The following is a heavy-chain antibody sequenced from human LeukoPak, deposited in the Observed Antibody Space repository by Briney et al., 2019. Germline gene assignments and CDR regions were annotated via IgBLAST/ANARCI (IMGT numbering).Heavy chain of an antibody. CDR2: IIPILGIA. CDR1: GGTFSSYT. D-gene: IGHD4-23*01. CDR3: ARKEYGGNSGTAY. V-gene: IGHV1-69*02. Sequence: SVKVSCKASGGTFSSYTISWVRQAPGQGLEWMGRIIPILGIANYAQKFQGRVTITADKSTSTAYMELSSLRSEDTAVYYCARKEYGGNSGTAYWGQGTLVTVSS. J-gene: IGHJ4*02.